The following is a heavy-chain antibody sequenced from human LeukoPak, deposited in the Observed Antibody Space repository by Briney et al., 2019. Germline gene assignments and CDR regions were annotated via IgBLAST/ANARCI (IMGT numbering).Heavy chain of an antibody. D-gene: IGHD3-22*01. CDR3: ALKGGHYYHFDA. J-gene: IGHJ4*02. Sequence: SETLSLTCTVSGGSISSSSYYWGWIRQPPGKGLEWIGSIYYSGSTYYNPSLKSRVTISVDTSKNQFSLKLSSVTAADTAVYYCALKGGHYYHFDAWGQGTLVTVSS. CDR2: IYYSGST. CDR1: GGSISSSSYY. V-gene: IGHV4-39*01.